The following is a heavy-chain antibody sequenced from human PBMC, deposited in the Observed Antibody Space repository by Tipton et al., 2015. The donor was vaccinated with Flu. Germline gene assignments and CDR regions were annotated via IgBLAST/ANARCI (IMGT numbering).Heavy chain of an antibody. CDR2: IYTSGST. CDR3: ARRTFSNYVSEPKNWFDF. J-gene: IGHJ5*01. CDR1: GGSISSGSYY. V-gene: IGHV4-61*02. D-gene: IGHD4-11*01. Sequence: TLSLTCTVSGGSISSGSYYWSWIRQPAGKGLAWIGRIYTSGSTNYNPSLRSRVTMSVARSNDQFSLRLTSVTAADTAVYFCARRTFSNYVSEPKNWFDFWGQGTLVTVSS.